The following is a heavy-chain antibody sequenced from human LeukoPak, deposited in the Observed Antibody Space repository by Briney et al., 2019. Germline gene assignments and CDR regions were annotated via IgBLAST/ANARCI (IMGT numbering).Heavy chain of an antibody. Sequence: SETLSLTCAVYGGSFSGYYWSWLRQPPGKGLEWIGEINHSGSTNYNPSLKSRVTISVDTSKNQFSLKLSSVTAADTAVYYCARGPVPAAPGYYGMDVWGQGTTVTVSS. CDR3: ARGPVPAAPGYYGMDV. CDR2: INHSGST. V-gene: IGHV4-34*01. CDR1: GGSFSGYY. J-gene: IGHJ6*02. D-gene: IGHD2-2*01.